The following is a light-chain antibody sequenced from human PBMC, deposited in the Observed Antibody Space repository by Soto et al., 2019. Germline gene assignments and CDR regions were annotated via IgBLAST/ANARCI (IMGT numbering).Light chain of an antibody. Sequence: ETVMTQPPATLSVYPGERATLSCRASQSVNSNLAWYQQKLGQAPRVLIYGASTRATGIPDRFSGSGSGTEFILTISSLQSEDFAVYYCQEYNIWPWTFGQRTKVDIK. CDR2: GAS. J-gene: IGKJ1*01. CDR1: QSVNSN. V-gene: IGKV3-15*01. CDR3: QEYNIWPWT.